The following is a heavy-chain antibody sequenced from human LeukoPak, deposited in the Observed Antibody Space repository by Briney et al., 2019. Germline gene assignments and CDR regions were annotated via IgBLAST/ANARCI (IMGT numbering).Heavy chain of an antibody. CDR3: AVSGYSSSWYKAFDI. J-gene: IGHJ3*02. D-gene: IGHD6-13*01. CDR2: IYTSGST. CDR1: GGSISSGSYY. Sequence: PSQTLSLTCTVSGGSISSGSYYWSWIRQPAGKGLEWIGRIYTSGSTNYNPSLKSRVTISVDTSKNQFSLKLSSVTAADTAVYYCAVSGYSSSWYKAFDIWGQGTMVTVSS. V-gene: IGHV4-61*02.